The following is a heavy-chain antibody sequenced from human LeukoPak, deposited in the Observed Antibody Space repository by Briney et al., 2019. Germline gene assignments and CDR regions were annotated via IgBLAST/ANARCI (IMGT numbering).Heavy chain of an antibody. V-gene: IGHV4-38-2*02. J-gene: IGHJ4*02. CDR1: GYSISSGYY. CDR2: IYHSGST. CDR3: ARDASRIQLWPL. Sequence: PSETLSLTCTVSGYSISSGYYWGWIRQPPGKGLEWIGSIYHSGSTYYNPSLKSRVTISVDTSKNQFSLKLSSVTAADTAIYYCARDASRIQLWPLWGQGTLVTVSS. D-gene: IGHD5-18*01.